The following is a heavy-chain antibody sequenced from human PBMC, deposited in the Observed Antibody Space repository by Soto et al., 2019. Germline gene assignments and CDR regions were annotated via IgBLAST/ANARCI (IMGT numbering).Heavy chain of an antibody. V-gene: IGHV6-1*01. CDR3: ARHIQRRNSIDFDY. Sequence: HSQTLSLTCAISGDSVSSNSAAWNWIRQSPSRGLEWLGRTYYRSKWYNDYAVSVKSRITINPDTSKNQFSLPLNSVPPEDTAVYYCARHIQRRNSIDFDYRRQGTLVTVSS. CDR1: GDSVSSNSAA. J-gene: IGHJ4*02. CDR2: TYYRSKWYN. D-gene: IGHD6-6*01.